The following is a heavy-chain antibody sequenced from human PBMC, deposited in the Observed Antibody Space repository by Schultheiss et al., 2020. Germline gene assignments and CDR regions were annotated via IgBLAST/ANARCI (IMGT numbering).Heavy chain of an antibody. CDR2: ISSSSSYM. CDR1: GFTFSSYS. CDR3: AKDTSSSWYFDL. D-gene: IGHD2-15*01. V-gene: IGHV3-21*01. J-gene: IGHJ2*01. Sequence: GGSLRLSCAASGFTFSSYSMNWVRQAPGKGLEWVSSISSSSSYMFYADSMKGRFTISRDNAKNSLYLQMNSLRAEDTAVYYCAKDTSSSWYFDLWGRGTLVTVSS.